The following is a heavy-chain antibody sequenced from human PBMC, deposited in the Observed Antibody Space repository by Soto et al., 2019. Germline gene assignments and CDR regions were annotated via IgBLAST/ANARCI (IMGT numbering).Heavy chain of an antibody. CDR3: ATFVLLGGDSSGYQPFDY. CDR2: ISGSGGST. V-gene: IGHV3-23*01. Sequence: EVQLLESGGGLVQPGGSLRLSCAASGFTFSSYAMSWVRQAPGKGLEWVSTISGSGGSTYYADSVKGRFTISRDNSKNTLYLQMNSLRAEDTAVYYCATFVLLGGDSSGYQPFDYWGQGTLVTVSS. CDR1: GFTFSSYA. D-gene: IGHD3-22*01. J-gene: IGHJ4*02.